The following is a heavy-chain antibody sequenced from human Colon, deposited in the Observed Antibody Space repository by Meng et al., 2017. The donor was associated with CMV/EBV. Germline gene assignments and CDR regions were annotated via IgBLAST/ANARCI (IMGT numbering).Heavy chain of an antibody. D-gene: IGHD2-2*01. Sequence: GSLRLSCAASGFTFSSYAMNWVRQAPGKGLEWVSAISGSGGSTYYADSVKGRFTISRDNSKNTLYLQMNSLRAEDTAVYYCAKGSRLYCSSTSCYFDYWGQGTLVTVSS. CDR1: GFTFSSYA. V-gene: IGHV3-23*01. J-gene: IGHJ4*02. CDR2: ISGSGGST. CDR3: AKGSRLYCSSTSCYFDY.